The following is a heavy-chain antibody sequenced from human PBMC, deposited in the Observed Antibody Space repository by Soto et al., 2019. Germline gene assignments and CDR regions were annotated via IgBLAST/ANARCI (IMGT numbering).Heavy chain of an antibody. D-gene: IGHD2-2*01. V-gene: IGHV3-30-3*01. CDR3: ARDRPAPIVVVPAAPYYYYGMDV. CDR1: GFTFSSYA. J-gene: IGHJ6*02. CDR2: ISYDGSNK. Sequence: QVQLVESGGGVVQPGRSLRLSCAASGFTFSSYAMHWVRQAPGKGLEWVAVISYDGSNKYYADYVKGRFTISRDNSKNTLYLQMNSLRAEDTAVYYCARDRPAPIVVVPAAPYYYYGMDVWGQGTTVTVSS.